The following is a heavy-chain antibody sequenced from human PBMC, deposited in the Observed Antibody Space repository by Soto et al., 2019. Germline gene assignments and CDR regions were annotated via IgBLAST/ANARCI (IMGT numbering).Heavy chain of an antibody. J-gene: IGHJ4*02. D-gene: IGHD2-2*01. CDR3: ARGGYCSIISCYRYDY. CDR1: SGSISSSNW. V-gene: IGHV4-4*02. CDR2: IYHSGSN. Sequence: QVQLQESGPGLVKPSGTLSLTCAFSSGSISSSNWWSWVRQTPGTGLEWIGVIYHSGSNNYNPSLKSLVTISVDKSKNQFSLKLSSVTAADTAVYYCARGGYCSIISCYRYDYWGQGPLVTVSS.